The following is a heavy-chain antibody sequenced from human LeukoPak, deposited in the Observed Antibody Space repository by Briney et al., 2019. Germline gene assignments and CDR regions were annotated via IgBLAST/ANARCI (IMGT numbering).Heavy chain of an antibody. J-gene: IGHJ4*02. Sequence: GGSLRLSCAASTFNFNIYAISWVRQAPGKGLEWVSVISDSGDSTYYADSVKGRFTISRDNSKNTVYLQMNSLRAEDTAVYYCAKGVFGWGYGWYFDYWGQGTLVTVSS. CDR3: AKGVFGWGYGWYFDY. D-gene: IGHD7-27*01. CDR1: TFNFNIYA. CDR2: ISDSGDST. V-gene: IGHV3-23*01.